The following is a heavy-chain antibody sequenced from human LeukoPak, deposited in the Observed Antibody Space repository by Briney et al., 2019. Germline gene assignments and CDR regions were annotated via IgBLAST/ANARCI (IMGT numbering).Heavy chain of an antibody. CDR1: GGSFSGYY. J-gene: IGHJ4*02. CDR2: INHSGST. Sequence: SETLSLTCAAYGGSFSGYYWSWIRQPPGKGLEWIGEINHSGSTNYNPSLKSRVTISVDTSKNQFSLKLSSVTAADTAVYYCAREAYYYDSSGQNTLGYWGQGTLVTVSS. D-gene: IGHD3-22*01. CDR3: AREAYYYDSSGQNTLGY. V-gene: IGHV4-34*01.